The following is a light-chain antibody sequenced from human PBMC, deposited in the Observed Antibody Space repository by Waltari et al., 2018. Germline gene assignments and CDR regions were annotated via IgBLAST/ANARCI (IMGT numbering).Light chain of an antibody. V-gene: IGLV2-14*03. CDR3: GSYSSSDYYV. Sequence: LIYDVEKRPSGVSDRFSGSKSGNTASLTISGLQTEDEADYYCGSYSSSDYYVFGTGTKVTVI. J-gene: IGLJ1*01. CDR2: DVE.